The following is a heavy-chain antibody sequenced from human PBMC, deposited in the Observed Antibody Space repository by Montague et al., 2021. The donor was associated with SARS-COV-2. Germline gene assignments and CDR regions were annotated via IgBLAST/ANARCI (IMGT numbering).Heavy chain of an antibody. CDR3: ARVGVGTMVRGVIPAYYYYGMDV. Sequence: TLSLTCTVSGGSISSGSYYWSWIRQPAGKGLEWIGRIYTSGSTNYNPSLKSRVTISVDTSKNQFSLKLSSVTAADTAVYYCARVGVGTMVRGVIPAYYYYGMDVWGQGTTGTVSS. V-gene: IGHV4-61*02. CDR2: IYTSGST. CDR1: GGSISSGSYY. D-gene: IGHD3-10*01. J-gene: IGHJ6*02.